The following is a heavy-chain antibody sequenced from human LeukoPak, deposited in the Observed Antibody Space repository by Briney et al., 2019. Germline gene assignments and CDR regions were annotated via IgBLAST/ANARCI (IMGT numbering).Heavy chain of an antibody. CDR1: GFTFSNAW. V-gene: IGHV3-15*01. D-gene: IGHD6-19*01. J-gene: IGHJ3*02. Sequence: GGSLRLSCAASGFTFSNAWMSWVRQAPGKGLEWVGRIKSKTDGGTTDYAAPVKGRFTISRDDSKNTLYLQMNSLKTEDTAVYYCTTASSGWLGRAFDIWGQGTMVTVSS. CDR3: TTASSGWLGRAFDI. CDR2: IKSKTDGGTT.